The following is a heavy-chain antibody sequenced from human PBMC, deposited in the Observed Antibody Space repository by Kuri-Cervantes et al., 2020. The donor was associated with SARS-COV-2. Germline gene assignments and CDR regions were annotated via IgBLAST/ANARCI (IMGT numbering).Heavy chain of an antibody. D-gene: IGHD6-6*01. CDR3: AIIAAPRSDWFDP. CDR1: GFTFSNDW. Sequence: GGSLRLSCAASGFTFSNDWMSWVRQAPGKGLVWVSRINSDGSSTSYADSVKGRFTISRDNAKNTLYLQMNSLRAEDTAVYYCAIIAAPRSDWFDPWGQGTLVTVSS. J-gene: IGHJ5*02. V-gene: IGHV3-74*01. CDR2: INSDGSST.